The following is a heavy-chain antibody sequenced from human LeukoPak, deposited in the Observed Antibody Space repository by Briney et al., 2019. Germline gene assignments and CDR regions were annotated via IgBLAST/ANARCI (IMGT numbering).Heavy chain of an antibody. CDR1: GFVFSNST. CDR2: ISSNGTVT. V-gene: IGHV3-48*01. CDR3: ARSRGPTYGAGTYSPYLDS. J-gene: IGHJ4*02. D-gene: IGHD3-10*01. Sequence: GGSLRLSCAASGFVFSNSTMNWVRQAPGKGLEWVSYISSNGTVTYSADSVKGRFTISRDNAKNSLYLQMNSLRAEDTAVYYCARSRGPTYGAGTYSPYLDSWGQGTLVTVSS.